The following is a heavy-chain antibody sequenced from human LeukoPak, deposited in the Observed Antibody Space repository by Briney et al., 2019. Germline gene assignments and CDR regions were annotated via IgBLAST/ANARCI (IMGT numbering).Heavy chain of an antibody. V-gene: IGHV3-72*01. Sequence: GGSLRLSCAASGFTFSAYCIHWVRQAPGKGLEWVGRVRNKPNGYTTDYGTSVKGRFTISRDDSKNSLYLQMNSLTSEDTAVYYCTRVRHGDYFDYWGQGTLVSVSS. CDR3: TRVRHGDYFDY. CDR1: GFTFSAYC. D-gene: IGHD4-17*01. J-gene: IGHJ4*02. CDR2: VRNKPNGYTT.